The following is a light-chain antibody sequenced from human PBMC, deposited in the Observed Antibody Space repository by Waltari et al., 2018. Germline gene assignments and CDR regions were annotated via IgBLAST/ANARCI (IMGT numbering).Light chain of an antibody. CDR1: QSVRRA. CDR3: QHYVRLPAT. V-gene: IGKV3-20*01. J-gene: IGKJ1*01. CDR2: GAS. Sequence: EIVLTQSPGSLSSSPRARVTFSCRASQSVRRALAWYQQKPGQAPRLLIFGASNRATGIPDRFSGSGSETDFSLTISRLEPEDFAVYYCQHYVRLPATFGRGTKVEIK.